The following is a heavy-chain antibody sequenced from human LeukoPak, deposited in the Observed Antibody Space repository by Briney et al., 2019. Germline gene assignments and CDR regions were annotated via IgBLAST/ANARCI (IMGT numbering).Heavy chain of an antibody. V-gene: IGHV4-34*01. D-gene: IGHD3-22*01. CDR2: IYYSGST. Sequence: PSETLSLTCAVYGGSFSGYYWSWIRQPPGKGLEWIGSIYYSGSTYYNPSLKSRVTISVDTSKNQFSLKLSSVTAADTAVYYCARHGRLVGEYYYDSSGYFPFDYWGQGTLVTVSS. CDR1: GGSFSGYY. CDR3: ARHGRLVGEYYYDSSGYFPFDY. J-gene: IGHJ4*02.